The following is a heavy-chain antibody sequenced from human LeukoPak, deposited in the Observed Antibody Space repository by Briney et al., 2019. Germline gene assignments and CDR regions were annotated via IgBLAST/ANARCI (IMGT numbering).Heavy chain of an antibody. Sequence: GGSLRLSCVASGFSFSTYDMYWVRQAAGRGREWVSAIGTNEDTFYLGSVKDRFTISRENGKNSLYLQMNSLRVDDTAVYYCVREWRGIASHYHGMDVWGQGTTVTVSS. D-gene: IGHD6-13*01. J-gene: IGHJ6*02. CDR1: GFSFSTYD. CDR3: VREWRGIASHYHGMDV. CDR2: IGTNEDT. V-gene: IGHV3-13*01.